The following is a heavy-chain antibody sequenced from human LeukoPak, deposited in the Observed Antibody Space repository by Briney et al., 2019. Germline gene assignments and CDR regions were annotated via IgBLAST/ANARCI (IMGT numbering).Heavy chain of an antibody. Sequence: PGGSLRLSCAASGFTFSDHAMDWVRQAPGKGLEWVGRIRNKASSYTTEYAASVQGRFTVSRDDSMNSLYLQMNSMKTEDTAVYYCTRLVGANDWGQGTLVTVSS. J-gene: IGHJ4*02. CDR1: GFTFSDHA. V-gene: IGHV3-72*01. D-gene: IGHD1-26*01. CDR2: IRNKASSYTT. CDR3: TRLVGAND.